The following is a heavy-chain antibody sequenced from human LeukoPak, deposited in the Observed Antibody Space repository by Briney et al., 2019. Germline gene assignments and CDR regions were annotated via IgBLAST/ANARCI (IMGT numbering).Heavy chain of an antibody. J-gene: IGHJ3*02. Sequence: SETLSLTCAVSGYSISSSNYWGWIRQPPGKGLEWIGHIYYSGSIYYNPSLKSRVTMSVDTSRNQFSLKLSSVTAVDTAVYYCARKATTGPTKAAFDIWGQGTMVTVSS. CDR3: ARKATTGPTKAAFDI. CDR1: GYSISSSNY. V-gene: IGHV4-28*05. CDR2: IYYSGSI. D-gene: IGHD4-17*01.